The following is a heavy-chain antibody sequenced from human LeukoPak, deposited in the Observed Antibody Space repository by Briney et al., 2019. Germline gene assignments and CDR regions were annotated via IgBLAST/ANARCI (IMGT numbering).Heavy chain of an antibody. CDR2: SYYSGSA. CDR3: ARARGYNFAGRIDL. Sequence: SQTLFLTCTVSGGSVSSGGFYWSWIRQHPGKGLEWIGYSYYSGSAYYNPSLKSRITISVDTSKNQFSLKLSSMTAADTAVYYCARARGYNFAGRIDLWGQGTLVTVSS. CDR1: GGSVSSGGFY. D-gene: IGHD5-18*01. V-gene: IGHV4-31*03. J-gene: IGHJ4*02.